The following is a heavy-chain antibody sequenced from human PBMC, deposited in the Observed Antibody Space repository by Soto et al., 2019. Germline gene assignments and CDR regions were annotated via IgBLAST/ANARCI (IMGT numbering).Heavy chain of an antibody. Sequence: ASAKVSCRASRYTFTNFYIHWLRQAPGQGLEGMGIINPSGGSTTYPQKFQGRVTMTRDTSTSTVHMELITLRSEDTAAYYCARAQVGRPLDVWGPGTTVTVSS. CDR2: INPSGGST. D-gene: IGHD1-26*01. CDR1: RYTFTNFY. J-gene: IGHJ6*02. V-gene: IGHV1-46*01. CDR3: ARAQVGRPLDV.